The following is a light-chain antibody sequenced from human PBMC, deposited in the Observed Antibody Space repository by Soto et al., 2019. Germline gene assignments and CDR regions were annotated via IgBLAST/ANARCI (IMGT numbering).Light chain of an antibody. CDR3: QSYDSSLSAVV. CDR2: GNS. V-gene: IGLV1-40*01. Sequence: QSVLTQPPSVSGAPGERVTISFTGSSSNIGAGYDVHWYQQLPGTAPKLLIYGNSNRPSGVPDRFSGSKSGTSASLAITGLQAEDEADYYCQSYDSSLSAVVFGGGTKVTV. CDR1: SSNIGAGYD. J-gene: IGLJ2*01.